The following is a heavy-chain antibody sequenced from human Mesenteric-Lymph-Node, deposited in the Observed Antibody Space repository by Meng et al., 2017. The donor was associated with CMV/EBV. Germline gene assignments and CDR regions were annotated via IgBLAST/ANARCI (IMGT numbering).Heavy chain of an antibody. J-gene: IGHJ4*02. V-gene: IGHV3-53*01. D-gene: IGHD3-3*01. CDR1: GFTVSSNY. CDR3: AKGRYYDFWSGSGYFDY. Sequence: GGSLRLSCAASGFTVSSNYMTWVRQAPGKGLEWVSVIYSGGSTYYADSVKGRFTISRDNSKNTLYLQMNSLRAEDTAVYYCAKGRYYDFWSGSGYFDYWGQGTLVTVSS. CDR2: IYSGGST.